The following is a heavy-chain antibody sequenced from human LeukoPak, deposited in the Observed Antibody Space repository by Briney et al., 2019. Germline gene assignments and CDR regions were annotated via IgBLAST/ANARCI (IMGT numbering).Heavy chain of an antibody. CDR1: GYTFTSYA. J-gene: IGHJ6*02. V-gene: IGHV7-4-1*02. Sequence: ASVKVSCKASGYTFTSYAMNWVRPAPGQGLEWMGWINTNTGNPTYAQGFTGRFVFSLDTSVSTAYLQISSLKAEDTAVYYCARDGVVIDYYYYYGMDVWGQGTTVTVSS. CDR3: ARDGVVIDYYYYYGMDV. D-gene: IGHD3-3*01. CDR2: INTNTGNP.